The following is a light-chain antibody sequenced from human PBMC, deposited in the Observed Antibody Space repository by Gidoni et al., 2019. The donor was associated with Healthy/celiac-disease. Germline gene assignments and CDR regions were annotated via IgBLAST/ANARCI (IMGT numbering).Light chain of an antibody. CDR3: QQRSNWPPFT. CDR1: QRVSSY. Sequence: EIVLTQSPAPLSLSPGARATLSCRASQRVSSYLAWYQQNPGQAPRLLIYDASNRATGIPARFSGSGSGTDFTLTISSLEPEDFAVYYCQQRSNWPPFTFGPGTKVDIK. J-gene: IGKJ3*01. CDR2: DAS. V-gene: IGKV3-11*01.